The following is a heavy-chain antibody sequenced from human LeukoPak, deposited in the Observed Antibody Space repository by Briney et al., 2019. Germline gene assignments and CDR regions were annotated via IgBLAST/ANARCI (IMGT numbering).Heavy chain of an antibody. J-gene: IGHJ4*02. V-gene: IGHV1-2*02. CDR1: GYTFTSYY. CDR2: INPNSGGT. CDR3: ARDVAVYYDILTGPGL. Sequence: GASVKVSCKASGYTFTSYYMHWVRQAPGQGLEWMGWINPNSGGTNYAQKFQGRVTMTRDTSISTAYMELSRLRSDDTAVYYCARDVAVYYDILTGPGLWGQGTLVTVSS. D-gene: IGHD3-9*01.